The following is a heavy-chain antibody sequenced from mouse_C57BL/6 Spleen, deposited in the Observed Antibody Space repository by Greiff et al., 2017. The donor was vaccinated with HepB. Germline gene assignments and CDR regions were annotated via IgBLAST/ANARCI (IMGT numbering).Heavy chain of an antibody. J-gene: IGHJ2*01. V-gene: IGHV5-9*01. CDR1: GFTFSSYT. CDR3: ARSPYYFDY. CDR2: ISGGGGNT. Sequence: EVQRVESGGGLVKPGGSLKLSCAASGFTFSSYTMSWVRQTPEKRLEWVATISGGGGNTYYPDSVKGRFTISRDNAKNTLYLQMSSLRSEDTALYYCARSPYYFDYWGQGTTLTVSS.